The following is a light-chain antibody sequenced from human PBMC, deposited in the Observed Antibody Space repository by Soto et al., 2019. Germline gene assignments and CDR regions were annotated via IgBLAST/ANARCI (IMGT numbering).Light chain of an antibody. J-gene: IGKJ2*01. CDR2: AAS. V-gene: IGKV1-39*01. CDR3: QKSSSIPYT. Sequence: DIQMTQSPSSLSASVGDRVTITCRASQTISTYLNWYQQNPGKAPKLLIYAASNLQNGVPSRFSGSRSGTYFTITISSLQHEDFATYYCQKSSSIPYTFGQGTKLEIK. CDR1: QTISTY.